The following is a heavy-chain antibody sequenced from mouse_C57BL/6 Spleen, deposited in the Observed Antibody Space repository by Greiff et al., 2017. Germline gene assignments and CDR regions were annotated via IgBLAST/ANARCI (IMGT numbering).Heavy chain of an antibody. CDR3: ARTYYGSSYDYFDY. Sequence: EVQLQQSGPELVKPGALVKISCKASGYSFTGYYMNWVKQSPEKSLEWIGEINPSTGGTTYNQKFKAKATLTVDKSSSTAYMQLKSLTSEDSAVYYCARTYYGSSYDYFDYWGQGTTLTVSS. CDR1: GYSFTGYY. CDR2: INPSTGGT. V-gene: IGHV1-42*01. J-gene: IGHJ2*01. D-gene: IGHD1-1*01.